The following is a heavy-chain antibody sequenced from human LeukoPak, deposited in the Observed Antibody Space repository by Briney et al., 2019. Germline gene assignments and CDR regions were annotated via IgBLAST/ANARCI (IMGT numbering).Heavy chain of an antibody. D-gene: IGHD1-26*01. Sequence: GGSLRLSCAASGFTFSNAWMSWVRQAPGKGLEWVGRIKSKTDGGTTDYAAPVKGRFTISRDDSKNTLYLQVNSLKTEDTAVYYCATPQIVGATLFDYWGQGTLVTVSS. CDR3: ATPQIVGATLFDY. CDR2: IKSKTDGGTT. J-gene: IGHJ4*02. V-gene: IGHV3-15*01. CDR1: GFTFSNAW.